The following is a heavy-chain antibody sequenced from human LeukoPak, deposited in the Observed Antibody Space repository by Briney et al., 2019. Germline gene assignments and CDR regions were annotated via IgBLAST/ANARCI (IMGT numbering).Heavy chain of an antibody. CDR2: INPSGGST. CDR1: GYTFTSYY. V-gene: IGHV1-46*01. CDR3: AKARGPFWSGYHNYFDY. Sequence: GASVKVSCKASGYTFTSYYMHWVRQAPGQGLEWMGIINPSGGSTSYAQKFQGRVTMTRDTSTSTVYMELSSLRSEDTAVYYCAKARGPFWSGYHNYFDYWGQGTLVTVSS. J-gene: IGHJ4*02. D-gene: IGHD3-3*01.